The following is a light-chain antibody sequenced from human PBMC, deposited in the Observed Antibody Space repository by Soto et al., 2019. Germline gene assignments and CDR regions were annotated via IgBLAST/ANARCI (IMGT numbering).Light chain of an antibody. V-gene: IGLV1-44*01. CDR1: SSNIGSNS. CDR2: SNN. Sequence: QPVLTQPPSASGTPGQRVTISCSGSSSNIGSNSVNWYQQLPGTAPKLLFYSNNQRPSGVPDRFSGSKSGTSASLAISGLQSEDEADYYCATWDDSLNGYVFGTGTKLTVL. CDR3: ATWDDSLNGYV. J-gene: IGLJ1*01.